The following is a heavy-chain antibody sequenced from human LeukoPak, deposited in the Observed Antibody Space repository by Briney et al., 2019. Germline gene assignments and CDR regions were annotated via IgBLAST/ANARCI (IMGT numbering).Heavy chain of an antibody. J-gene: IGHJ4*02. D-gene: IGHD3-10*01. CDR2: IRFDGSNK. Sequence: PGGSLRLSCAASGFTFSSYGMHCVRQAPGKGLEWVAFIRFDGSNKYYADSVKGRFTISRDNSKNTLYLQMNSLTAEDTAVYYCAKDRGFYYGSGISYWGQGTLVTVSS. V-gene: IGHV3-30*02. CDR1: GFTFSSYG. CDR3: AKDRGFYYGSGISY.